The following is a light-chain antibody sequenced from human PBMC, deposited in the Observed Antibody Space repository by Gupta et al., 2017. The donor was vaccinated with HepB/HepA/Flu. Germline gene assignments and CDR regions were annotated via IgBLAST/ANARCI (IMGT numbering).Light chain of an antibody. CDR2: AAS. V-gene: IGKV1-39*01. CDR3: QQSNSTPWT. J-gene: IGKJ1*01. Sequence: DIQMTQSPSSLSASVGDRVTITCRASQSISSYLNWYQQKPGKVPKLLIYAASRAQSRLPSMFSGSGSGTDFTLTISRLQPEDFATYCCQQSNSTPWTFGQGTKVEIK. CDR1: QSISSY.